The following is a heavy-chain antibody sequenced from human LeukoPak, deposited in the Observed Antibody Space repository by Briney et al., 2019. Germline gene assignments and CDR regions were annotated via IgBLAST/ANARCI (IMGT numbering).Heavy chain of an antibody. CDR3: VRGDFDILTRSHYGMDV. CDR2: IKRDGSEK. J-gene: IGHJ6*02. V-gene: IGHV3-7*01. CDR1: GFTVSTSF. D-gene: IGHD3-9*01. Sequence: GGSLRLSCSPSAPSGFTVSTSFISWVRQAPGKGLGWVANIKRDGSEKYYVDSLKGRFTISRDNAKNSLFLQMNSLRAEDTAVYYCVRGDFDILTRSHYGMDVWGQGTTVTVSS.